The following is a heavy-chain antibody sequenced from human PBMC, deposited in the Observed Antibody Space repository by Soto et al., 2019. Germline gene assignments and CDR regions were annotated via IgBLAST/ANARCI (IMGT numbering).Heavy chain of an antibody. CDR1: GGSISSYY. D-gene: IGHD5-12*01. Sequence: SETLSLTCTVSGGSISSYYWSWIRQPPGKGLEWIGYIYYSGSTNYNPSLKSRVTISVDTSKNQFSLKLSSVTAADTAVYYCARDYGYSGYDVYYYYGMDVWGQGTTVTVSS. CDR2: IYYSGST. CDR3: ARDYGYSGYDVYYYYGMDV. J-gene: IGHJ6*02. V-gene: IGHV4-59*01.